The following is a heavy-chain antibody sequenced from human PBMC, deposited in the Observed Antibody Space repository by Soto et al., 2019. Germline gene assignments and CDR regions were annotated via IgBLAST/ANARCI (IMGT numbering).Heavy chain of an antibody. CDR3: VRGTNGWRGMDY. V-gene: IGHV3-74*01. CDR2: ITEDGSGA. D-gene: IGHD2-8*01. Sequence: GGSLRLSCATSGFTFSSYPIHWVRQAPGKGPVWVSRITEDGSGATYADSVKGRFTVTRDNAKNTMYLQMSGLGAEDTAVYHCVRGTNGWRGMDYWGQGTLVTVSS. J-gene: IGHJ4*02. CDR1: GFTFSSYP.